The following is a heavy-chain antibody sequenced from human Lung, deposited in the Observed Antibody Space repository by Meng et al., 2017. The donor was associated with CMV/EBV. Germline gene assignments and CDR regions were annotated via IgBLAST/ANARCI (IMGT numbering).Heavy chain of an antibody. J-gene: IGHJ5*02. CDR2: ISAYNGNT. V-gene: IGHV1-18*01. D-gene: IGHD1-14*01. CDR3: GRGAGANWFDP. CDR1: GYNFNSYG. Sequence: SCKASGYNFNSYGISWVRQDPGQGLEWMGWISAYNGNTKYAQKLQGRVTMTTDTSTSTAYMELRSLRSDDTAVYYCGRGAGANWFDPWGQGTLVTVSS.